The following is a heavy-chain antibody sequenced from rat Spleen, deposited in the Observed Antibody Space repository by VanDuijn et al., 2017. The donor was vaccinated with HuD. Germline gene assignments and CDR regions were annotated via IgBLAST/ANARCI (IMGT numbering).Heavy chain of an antibody. J-gene: IGHJ1*01. Sequence: EVQLVESGGGLVQPGRSLKLSCAASGFTFSDYGMAWVRQAPTKGLEWVAIISSSGSRFYYPDSVKGRFTVSRDNAKNSLYLQMNSLRSEDTATYYCTRATAEWHFDFWGPGTMVTVSS. V-gene: IGHV5-29*01. CDR1: GFTFSDYG. D-gene: IGHD1-2*01. CDR3: TRATAEWHFDF. CDR2: ISSSGSRF.